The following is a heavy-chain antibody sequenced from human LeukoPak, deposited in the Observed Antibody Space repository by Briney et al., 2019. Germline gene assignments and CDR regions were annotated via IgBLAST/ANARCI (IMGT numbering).Heavy chain of an antibody. Sequence: GGSLRLSCAASGFTFNSYWMVWFRQASGKGLVWVSRINSDGSNIDYADSVKGRFTISRDNAKNTLYLQMISLRAEDTAVYYCARLRYGYYGDYWGQGTLVTVSS. D-gene: IGHD3-22*01. CDR1: GFTFNSYW. CDR3: ARLRYGYYGDY. V-gene: IGHV3-74*01. CDR2: INSDGSNI. J-gene: IGHJ4*02.